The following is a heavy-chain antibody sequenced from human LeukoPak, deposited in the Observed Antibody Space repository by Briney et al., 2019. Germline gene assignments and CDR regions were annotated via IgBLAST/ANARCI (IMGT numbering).Heavy chain of an antibody. CDR3: ARDLDWGAFDA. V-gene: IGHV3-23*01. CDR2: ISPSGSIS. CDR1: GFTFSSYG. J-gene: IGHJ5*02. D-gene: IGHD3-9*01. Sequence: GGSLRLSCAASGFTFSSYGMHWVRQAPGKGLEWVSGISPSGSISYYADSVKGRFTISRDNSKNTVSLQMNSLRAEDTALYYCARDLDWGAFDAWGPGTLVTVSS.